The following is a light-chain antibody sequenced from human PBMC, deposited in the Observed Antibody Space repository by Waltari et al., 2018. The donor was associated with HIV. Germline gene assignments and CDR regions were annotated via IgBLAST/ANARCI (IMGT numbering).Light chain of an antibody. CDR1: EDINNF. V-gene: IGKV1-9*01. Sequence: DIQLIPSSSFLCASVGDRATIICRASEDINNFLGWYQQKPGVAPKHLIDAASTLEAEVPSRFSGGESETDCTLTISILQPEDVATYFCQQLNTFPPDTLGPGTKRES. CDR3: QQLNTFPPDT. CDR2: AAS. J-gene: IGKJ2*01.